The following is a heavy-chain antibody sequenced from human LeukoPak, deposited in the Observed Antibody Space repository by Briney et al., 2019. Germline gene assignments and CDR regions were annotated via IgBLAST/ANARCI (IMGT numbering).Heavy chain of an antibody. Sequence: GGSLRLSCAASGFTFSSYAMSWVRQAPGKGLEWVSAISGSGGSTYYADSVKGRFTISRDNSTNTLYLHMNSLRAEATAVYYCAKRVRPPSYYDFWTGYFDYWGQGTLVTVSS. D-gene: IGHD3-3*01. CDR2: ISGSGGST. CDR1: GFTFSSYA. J-gene: IGHJ4*02. V-gene: IGHV3-23*01. CDR3: AKRVRPPSYYDFWTGYFDY.